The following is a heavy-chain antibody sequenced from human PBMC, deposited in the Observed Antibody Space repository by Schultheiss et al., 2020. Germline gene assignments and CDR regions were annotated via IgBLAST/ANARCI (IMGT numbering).Heavy chain of an antibody. J-gene: IGHJ6*02. Sequence: GGSLRLSCAASGFTFSNAWMSWVRQAPGKGLEWVSGISWNGGSPGYADSVKGRFTISRDNAKNSLYLQMTSLRAEDTAVYYCARGRAYCSSTSCYTQLYYYYYYGMDVWGQGTTVTVSS. CDR2: ISWNGGSP. V-gene: IGHV3-20*04. CDR1: GFTFSNAW. CDR3: ARGRAYCSSTSCYTQLYYYYYYGMDV. D-gene: IGHD2-2*02.